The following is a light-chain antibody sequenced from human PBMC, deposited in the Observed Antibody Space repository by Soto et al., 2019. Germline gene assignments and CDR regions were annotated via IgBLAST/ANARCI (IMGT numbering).Light chain of an antibody. V-gene: IGLV2-23*02. CDR1: SDDIGNFNL. CDR2: EVN. Sequence: QSVLTQPASASGSPGQSITFSCTGSSDDIGNFNLVSWYQQYPGNAPKLILYEVNKRPLGVSDRFSGSKSGNTASLTSSGLQAEDEADYPCCSYAGSRGVFGGGTKLTVL. J-gene: IGLJ3*02. CDR3: CSYAGSRGV.